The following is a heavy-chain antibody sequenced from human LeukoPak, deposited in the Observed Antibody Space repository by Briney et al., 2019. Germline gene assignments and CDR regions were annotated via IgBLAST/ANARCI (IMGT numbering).Heavy chain of an antibody. CDR2: IYHSGST. CDR1: GGSISSSNW. J-gene: IGHJ3*02. V-gene: IGHV4-4*02. Sequence: SETLSLTCAVSGGSISSSNWWSWVRQPPGKGLEWIGEIYHSGSTNYNPSLKSRVTISVDKSKNQFSLKLSSVTAADTAVYYCARGYDYVWGSYRYDAFDIWGQGTMVTVSS. D-gene: IGHD3-16*02. CDR3: ARGYDYVWGSYRYDAFDI.